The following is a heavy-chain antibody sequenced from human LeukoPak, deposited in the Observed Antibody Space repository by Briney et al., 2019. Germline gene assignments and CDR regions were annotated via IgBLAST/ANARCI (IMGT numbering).Heavy chain of an antibody. D-gene: IGHD3-3*01. CDR3: ARVESITIFGVVIGNWFDP. Sequence: ASVKVSCKASGYTLTSYGISWVRQAPGQGLEWMGWISAYNGNTNYAQKLQGRVTMTTDTSTSTAYMELRSLRSDDTAVYYCARVESITIFGVVIGNWFDPWGQGTLVTVSS. V-gene: IGHV1-18*01. CDR1: GYTLTSYG. CDR2: ISAYNGNT. J-gene: IGHJ5*02.